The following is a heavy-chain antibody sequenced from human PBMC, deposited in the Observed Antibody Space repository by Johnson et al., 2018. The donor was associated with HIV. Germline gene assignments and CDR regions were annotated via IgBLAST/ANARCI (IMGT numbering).Heavy chain of an antibody. D-gene: IGHD6-13*01. CDR3: ARGDSSSWYEFAFDI. Sequence: QMLLVESGGGLVQPGGSLRLSCAASGFTVSSNYMSWVRQAPGKGLEWVSYISSSGSTIYYADSVKGRFTISRDNAKNSLYLQMNSLRAEDTAGDDCARGDSSSWYEFAFDIWGQGTMVTVSS. CDR2: ISSSGSTI. J-gene: IGHJ3*02. CDR1: GFTVSSNY. V-gene: IGHV3-11*04.